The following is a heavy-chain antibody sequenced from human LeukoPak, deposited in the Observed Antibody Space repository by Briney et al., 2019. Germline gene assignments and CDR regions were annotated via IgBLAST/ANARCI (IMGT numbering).Heavy chain of an antibody. V-gene: IGHV4-59*01. J-gene: IGHJ4*02. Sequence: SETLSLTCTVSGGSISSYYWSWIRQPPGKGLEWIGYIYYSGSTNYKPSLKSRVTISVDTSKNQFSLKLSSVTAADTAVYYCARAGSVYSGSYLIDYWGQGTLVTVSS. CDR2: IYYSGST. CDR3: ARAGSVYSGSYLIDY. CDR1: GGSISSYY. D-gene: IGHD1-26*01.